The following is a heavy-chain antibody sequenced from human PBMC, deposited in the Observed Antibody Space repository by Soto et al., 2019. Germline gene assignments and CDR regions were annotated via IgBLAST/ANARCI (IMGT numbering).Heavy chain of an antibody. CDR2: IIPIFGTA. J-gene: IGHJ6*02. CDR3: ARGRGYNWNLLYYYYGMDV. CDR1: GGTFSSYA. Sequence: ASVKVSCKASGGTFSSYAISWVRQAPGQGLEWMGGIIPIFGTANYAQKFQGRVTITADESASTAYMELSSLRSEDTAVYYCARGRGYNWNLLYYYYGMDVWGQGTAVTISS. D-gene: IGHD1-20*01. V-gene: IGHV1-69*13.